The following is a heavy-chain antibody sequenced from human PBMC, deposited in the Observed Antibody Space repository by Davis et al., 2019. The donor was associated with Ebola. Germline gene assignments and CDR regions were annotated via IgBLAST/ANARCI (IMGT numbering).Heavy chain of an antibody. CDR3: ARDGDPYCLRGVCYEY. J-gene: IGHJ4*02. D-gene: IGHD2-8*02. CDR1: GYSFTGYY. Sequence: ASVKVSCKASGYSFTGYYLHWLRLAPGQGLEWMGWINANTGGTRYAQKFQGWVTLTRDTSISTAYMELYRLRSDDTAVYYCARDGDPYCLRGVCYEYWGQGTLVTASS. CDR2: INANTGGT. V-gene: IGHV1-2*04.